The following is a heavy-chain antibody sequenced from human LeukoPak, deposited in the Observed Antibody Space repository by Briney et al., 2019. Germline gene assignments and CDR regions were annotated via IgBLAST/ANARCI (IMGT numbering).Heavy chain of an antibody. D-gene: IGHD2-15*01. CDR2: IKKDGSEK. Sequence: GGSLRLSCEASGFTFSSYWMSWVRQAPGKGLEWVANIKKDGSEKYYVGSVKGRFTISRDNAKNSLFLQMNRLRPEDAAVYYCAKAPVTTCRGAFCYPFDYWGLGTLVTVSS. V-gene: IGHV3-7*03. CDR1: GFTFSSYW. CDR3: AKAPVTTCRGAFCYPFDY. J-gene: IGHJ4*02.